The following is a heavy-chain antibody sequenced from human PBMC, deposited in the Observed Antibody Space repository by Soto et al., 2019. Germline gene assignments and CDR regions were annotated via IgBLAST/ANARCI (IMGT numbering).Heavy chain of an antibody. Sequence: ASVKVSCKASGYSISAYYIHWVRQAPGQGLEWMGVINPHGGSTAYAQKFKGRVTLTRDTSASTVYMEVSSLTSEDTAMYYCARSSGGNFGIIIEGTNWFAPWGQGTLVTVSS. CDR1: GYSISAYY. CDR3: ARSSGGNFGIIIEGTNWFAP. D-gene: IGHD1-26*01. CDR2: INPHGGST. J-gene: IGHJ5*02. V-gene: IGHV1-46*01.